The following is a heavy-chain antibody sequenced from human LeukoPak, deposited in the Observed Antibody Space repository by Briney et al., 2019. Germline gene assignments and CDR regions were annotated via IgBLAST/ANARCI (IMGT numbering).Heavy chain of an antibody. CDR2: IIPIFGTA. V-gene: IGHV1-69*05. CDR3: ATDDYGDYNY. CDR1: GGAFSSYA. D-gene: IGHD4-17*01. Sequence: SSVKVSCKASGGAFSSYAISWVRQAPGLGLEWMGRIIPIFGTANYAQKFQGRVTITTDESTSTAYMELSSLRSEDTAVYYCATDDYGDYNYWGQGTLVTVSS. J-gene: IGHJ4*02.